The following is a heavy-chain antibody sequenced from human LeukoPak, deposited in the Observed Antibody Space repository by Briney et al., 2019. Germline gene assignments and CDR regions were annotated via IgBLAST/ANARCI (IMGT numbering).Heavy chain of an antibody. CDR2: IYYSGST. CDR1: GGSISISSYY. V-gene: IGHV4-39*01. D-gene: IGHD3-22*01. J-gene: IGHJ4*02. CDR3: ARSPRYYDSSGPLVLFDF. Sequence: SETLSLTCTVSGGSISISSYYWSWIRQPPGKGLEWIGSIYYSGSTYYNPSLKSRVAISVDTSKNQFSLRLNSVTAADTAVYYCARSPRYYDSSGPLVLFDFWGQGTLVTVSS.